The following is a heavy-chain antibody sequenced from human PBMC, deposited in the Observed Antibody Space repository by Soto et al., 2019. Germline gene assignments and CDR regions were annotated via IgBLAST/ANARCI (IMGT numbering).Heavy chain of an antibody. CDR3: AISTGYYNVLPYYFDY. V-gene: IGHV4-39*01. J-gene: IGHJ4*02. CDR1: GGSISSSSYY. D-gene: IGHD3-9*01. Sequence: SETLSLTCTVSGGSISSSSYYWGWIRQPPGKGLEWIGSIYYSGSTYYNPSLKSRVTISVDTSKNQFSLKLSSVTAADTAVYYCAISTGYYNVLPYYFDYWGQGTLVTVSS. CDR2: IYYSGST.